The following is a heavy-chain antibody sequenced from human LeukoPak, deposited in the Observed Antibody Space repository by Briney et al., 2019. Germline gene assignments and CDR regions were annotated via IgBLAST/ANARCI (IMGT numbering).Heavy chain of an antibody. J-gene: IGHJ5*02. CDR3: ARAGRYSTTPALGWFDP. Sequence: SVKVSCKASGGTFSSYAISWVRQAPGQGLEWMGGIIPIFGTANYAQKFQGRVTITADESTSTAYMELSSLRSEDTAVYYCARAGRYSTTPALGWFDPWGQGTLVTVSS. CDR1: GGTFSSYA. V-gene: IGHV1-69*01. CDR2: IIPIFGTA. D-gene: IGHD2/OR15-2a*01.